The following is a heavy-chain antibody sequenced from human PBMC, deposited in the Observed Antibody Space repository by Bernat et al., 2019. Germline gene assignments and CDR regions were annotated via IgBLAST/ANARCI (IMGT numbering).Heavy chain of an antibody. CDR1: GGSISSSSYY. J-gene: IGHJ5*02. Sequence: QLQLQESGPGLVKPSETLSLTCTVSGGSISSSSYYWGWIRQPPGKGLEWIGSIYYSGSTYYNPSLKSRVTLSVDTSKNQFSLKLSSVTAADTAVYYCARHAISMDIWGSYRGGFDPWGQGTLVTVSS. CDR3: ARHAISMDIWGSYRGGFDP. D-gene: IGHD3-16*02. CDR2: IYYSGST. V-gene: IGHV4-39*01.